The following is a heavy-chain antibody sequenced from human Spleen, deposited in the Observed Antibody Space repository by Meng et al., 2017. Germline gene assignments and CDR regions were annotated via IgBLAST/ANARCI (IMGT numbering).Heavy chain of an antibody. CDR3: ARDSNYAFDY. Sequence: GESLKISCAASGFTFSSYTMTWVRRAPGKGLEWVSSISPHSSYIYYADSLKGRFIISRDNAENSLYLQMNSLRAEDTAVYYCARDSNYAFDYWGQGTLVTVSS. V-gene: IGHV3-21*01. D-gene: IGHD4-11*01. CDR1: GFTFSSYT. CDR2: ISPHSSYI. J-gene: IGHJ4*02.